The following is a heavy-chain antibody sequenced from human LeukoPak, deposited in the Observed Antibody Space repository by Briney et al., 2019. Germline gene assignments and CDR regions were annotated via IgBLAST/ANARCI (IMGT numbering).Heavy chain of an antibody. CDR2: FDPEDGET. J-gene: IGHJ6*03. CDR1: GYTLTELS. D-gene: IGHD4-11*01. CDR3: ARGNDYSNYRMGVYYYYMDV. V-gene: IGHV1-24*01. Sequence: ASVKVSCKVSGYTLTELSMHWVRQAPGKGLEWMGGFDPEDGETIYAQKFQGRVTITRNTSISTAYMELSSLRSEDTAVYYCARGNDYSNYRMGVYYYYMDVWGKGTTVTVSS.